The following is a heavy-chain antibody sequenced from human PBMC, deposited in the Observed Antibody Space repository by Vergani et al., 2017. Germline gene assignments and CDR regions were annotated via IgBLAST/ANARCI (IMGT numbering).Heavy chain of an antibody. CDR3: ARGNCSSTSCQWGYYYYYYYMDV. D-gene: IGHD2-2*01. J-gene: IGHJ6*03. CDR1: GGSFSGYY. V-gene: IGHV4-34*01. Sequence: QVQLQQWGAGLLKPSETLSLTCAVYGGSFSGYYWSWIRQPPGKGLEWIGEINHSGSTYYNPSLKSRVTISVDTSKNQFSLKLSSVTAADTAVYYCARGNCSSTSCQWGYYYYYYYMDVWGKGTTVTVSS. CDR2: INHSGST.